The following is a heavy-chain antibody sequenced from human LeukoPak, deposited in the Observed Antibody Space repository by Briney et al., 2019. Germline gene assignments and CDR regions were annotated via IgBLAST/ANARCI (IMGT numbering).Heavy chain of an antibody. J-gene: IGHJ3*02. CDR3: ARALNYYDGSTYYDAFDI. Sequence: PSETLSLTCTVSGGSISTHFWTWIRQPPEKGLELIGNIYYTGTSNYNPSLTSRVTMSIDTAKNQFSLNLSSVTAADTAVYYCARALNYYDGSTYYDAFDIWGQGTLVTVSS. D-gene: IGHD3-22*01. CDR2: IYYTGTS. CDR1: GGSISTHF. V-gene: IGHV4-59*11.